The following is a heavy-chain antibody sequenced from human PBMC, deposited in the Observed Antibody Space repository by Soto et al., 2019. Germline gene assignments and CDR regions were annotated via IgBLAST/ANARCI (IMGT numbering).Heavy chain of an antibody. D-gene: IGHD2-8*01. J-gene: IGHJ6*03. Sequence: AVKVSCKASGYSFTDYHIHWVRQAPGQGLEWLGRINPKSGGTSTAQKFQGWVTMTTDTYISTASMELTRLTSDDTAIYYCARGDSTDCSNGVCSFLFYHYMDVWG. CDR2: INPKSGGT. V-gene: IGHV1-2*04. CDR3: ARGDSTDCSNGVCSFLFYHYMDV. CDR1: GYSFTDYH.